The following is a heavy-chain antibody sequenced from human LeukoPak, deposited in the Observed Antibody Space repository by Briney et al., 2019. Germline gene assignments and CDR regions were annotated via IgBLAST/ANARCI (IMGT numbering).Heavy chain of an antibody. Sequence: TSETLSLTCAVYGGSFSGYYWSWIRQPPGKGLEWIGEINHSGSTNYNPSLKSRVTISVDTSKNQFSLKLSSVTAADTAVYYCARGRGGYNHYFDYWGQGTLVTVSS. CDR1: GGSFSGYY. V-gene: IGHV4-34*01. CDR3: ARGRGGYNHYFDY. D-gene: IGHD5-24*01. J-gene: IGHJ4*02. CDR2: INHSGST.